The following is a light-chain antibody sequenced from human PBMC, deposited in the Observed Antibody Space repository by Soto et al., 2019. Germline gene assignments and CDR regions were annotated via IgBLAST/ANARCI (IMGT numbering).Light chain of an antibody. CDR1: SGTIASNY. Sequence: NFMLTQPHSVSESPGKTVTISCTRSSGTIASNYLQWYQQRPGGAPTTLIYQNHQRPSEVPDRFSGSIDTSSNAASLTISGLKTEDEADYHCQSFDSVTHAVVFGGGTKVTVL. J-gene: IGLJ2*01. CDR3: QSFDSVTHAVV. V-gene: IGLV6-57*04. CDR2: QNH.